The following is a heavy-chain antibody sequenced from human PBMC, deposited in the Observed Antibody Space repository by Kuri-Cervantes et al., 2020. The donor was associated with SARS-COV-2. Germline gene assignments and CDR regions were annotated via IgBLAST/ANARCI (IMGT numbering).Heavy chain of an antibody. CDR3: ARGWTDCSGGSCYHYFDY. J-gene: IGHJ4*02. CDR1: GYTFTSYD. V-gene: IGHV1-8*01. Sequence: ASVKVSCKASGYTFTSYDINWVRQATGQGLEWMGWMNPNSGNTGYAQKFQGRVTMTRNTSISTAYMELSSLRSEDTAVYYCARGWTDCSGGSCYHYFDYWGQGTLVTVSS. D-gene: IGHD2-15*01. CDR2: MNPNSGNT.